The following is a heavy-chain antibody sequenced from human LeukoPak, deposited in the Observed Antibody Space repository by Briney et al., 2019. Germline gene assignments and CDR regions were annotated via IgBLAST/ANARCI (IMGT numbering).Heavy chain of an antibody. D-gene: IGHD6-6*01. CDR3: ARDLAYSSSSHDAFDI. V-gene: IGHV1-69*01. CDR2: IIPIFGTA. CDR1: GGTFSSYA. Sequence: SSVKVSYKASGGTFSSYAISWVRQAPGQGLEWMGGIIPIFGTANYAQKFQGRVTITADESTSTAYMELSSLRSEDTAVYYCARDLAYSSSSHDAFDIWGQGTMVTVSS. J-gene: IGHJ3*02.